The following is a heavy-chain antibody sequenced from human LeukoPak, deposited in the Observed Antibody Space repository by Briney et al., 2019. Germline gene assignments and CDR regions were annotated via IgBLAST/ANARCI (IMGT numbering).Heavy chain of an antibody. D-gene: IGHD3-10*01. CDR3: AKDQGSYYGSGSYYNAPDY. V-gene: IGHV3-23*01. Sequence: AISGSGGSTYYADSVKGRFTISRDNSKNTLYLQMNSLRAEDTAVYYCAKDQGSYYGSGSYYNAPDYWGQGTLVTVSS. CDR2: ISGSGGST. J-gene: IGHJ4*02.